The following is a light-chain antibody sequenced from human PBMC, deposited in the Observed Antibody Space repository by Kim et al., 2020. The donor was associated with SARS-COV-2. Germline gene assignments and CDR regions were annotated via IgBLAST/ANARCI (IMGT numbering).Light chain of an antibody. CDR3: LQHESDRT. CDR2: AAS. J-gene: IGKJ4*01. Sequence: DIQMTQSPSAMSASVGDRVTITCRASQGISNYLAWFQQKPGKVPKRLIYAASTLQSGVPARFSGSGYGTEFTLTISSLQPEDFAIYYCLQHESDRTFAGGTKVDI. CDR1: QGISNY. V-gene: IGKV1-17*03.